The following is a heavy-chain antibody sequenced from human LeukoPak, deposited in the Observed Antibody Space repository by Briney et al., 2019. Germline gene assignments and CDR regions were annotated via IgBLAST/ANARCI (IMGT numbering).Heavy chain of an antibody. D-gene: IGHD6-13*01. J-gene: IGHJ4*02. CDR1: GFTFSSYA. CDR3: AKDGGSSTWVEFDY. CDR2: ISGSGDST. Sequence: PGGSLRLSCAASGFTFSSYAMSWVRQAPGKGLEWVSTISGSGDSTYYADSVKGRFTISGDNSKNTLYLQMNSLRAEDTAVYYCAKDGGSSTWVEFDYWGQGTLVTVSS. V-gene: IGHV3-23*01.